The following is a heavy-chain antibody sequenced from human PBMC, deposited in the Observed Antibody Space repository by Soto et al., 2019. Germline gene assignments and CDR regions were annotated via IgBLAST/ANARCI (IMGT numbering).Heavy chain of an antibody. CDR3: ERGRGGGGGAFDI. CDR2: TYYRSKWYN. Sequence: SQTLSLTCAISGDSVSSNSAAWNWIRQSPSRGLEWLGRTYYRSKWYNDYAVSVKSRITINPDTSKNQFSLQLNSVTPGGKGVYDRERGRGGGGGAFDIWGQGTMVTVSS. CDR1: GDSVSSNSAA. V-gene: IGHV6-1*01. J-gene: IGHJ3*02. D-gene: IGHD3-10*01.